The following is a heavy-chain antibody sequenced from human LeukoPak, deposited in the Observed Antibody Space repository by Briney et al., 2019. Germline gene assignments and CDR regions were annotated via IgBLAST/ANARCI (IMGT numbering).Heavy chain of an antibody. CDR1: GFTFSSYG. V-gene: IGHV3-30*03. CDR2: ISYDGSNK. J-gene: IGHJ3*02. Sequence: PGGSLRLSCAASGFTFSSYGMHWVRQAPGKGLEWVAVISYDGSNKYYADSVKGRFTISRDNSKNTLYLQMNSLRAEDTAVYYCAIQIVGATKVDAFDIWGQGTMVTVSS. D-gene: IGHD1-26*01. CDR3: AIQIVGATKVDAFDI.